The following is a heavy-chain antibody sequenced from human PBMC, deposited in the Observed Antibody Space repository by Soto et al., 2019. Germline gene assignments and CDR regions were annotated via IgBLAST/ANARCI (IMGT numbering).Heavy chain of an antibody. CDR2: IYYIGST. V-gene: IGHV4-59*01. CDR3: ARGYNGTWYSFDY. J-gene: IGHJ4*02. Sequence: QVQLQESGPGLVKPSETLSLTCTVSGGSISNYYWSWIRQPPGRGLEWIGYIYYIGSTNYNPSLKIRVTVSVNTSKNQFSLKLISVTAADTAIYYCARGYNGTWYSFDYWGQGALVTVSS. CDR1: GGSISNYY. D-gene: IGHD6-13*01.